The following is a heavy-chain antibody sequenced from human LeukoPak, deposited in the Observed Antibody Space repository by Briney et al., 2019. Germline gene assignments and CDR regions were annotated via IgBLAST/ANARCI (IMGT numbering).Heavy chain of an antibody. V-gene: IGHV3-30*18. D-gene: IGHD3-10*01. J-gene: IGHJ4*02. CDR1: GFTFSSYG. Sequence: GRSLRLSCAASGFTFSSYGMHWVRQAPGKGLEWVAVISYDGSNKYYADSVKGRFTISRDNSKNTLYLQMNSLRAEDTAVYYCAKGYYYGSGSYDCWGQGTLVTVSS. CDR2: ISYDGSNK. CDR3: AKGYYYGSGSYDC.